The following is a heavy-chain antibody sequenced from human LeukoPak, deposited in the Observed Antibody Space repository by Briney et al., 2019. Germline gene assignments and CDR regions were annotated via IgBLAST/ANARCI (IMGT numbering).Heavy chain of an antibody. J-gene: IGHJ6*02. V-gene: IGHV3-48*01. Sequence: GGSLRLSCAASGFTFSSYSMNWVRQAPGKGLEWVSYISSSSSTIYYADSVKGRFTISRDNAKNSLYLQMNSLRAEDTAVYYCARGAGEEAAYGMDVWGQGTTVTVSS. CDR2: ISSSSSTI. D-gene: IGHD6-25*01. CDR1: GFTFSSYS. CDR3: ARGAGEEAAYGMDV.